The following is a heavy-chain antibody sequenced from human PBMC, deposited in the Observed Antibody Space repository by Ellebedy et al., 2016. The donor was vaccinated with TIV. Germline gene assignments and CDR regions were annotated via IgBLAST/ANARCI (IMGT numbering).Heavy chain of an antibody. CDR1: GFTFSNYA. V-gene: IGHV3-30-3*01. CDR2: ISYDGSNQ. Sequence: GESLKISXAASGFTFSNYAIHWVRQAPGKGLEWVAVISYDGSNQYYADSVKGRFTISRDNSKNTLYLQVNSLRAEDTALYYCARDNYGMDVWGQGTTVTVSS. CDR3: ARDNYGMDV. J-gene: IGHJ6*02.